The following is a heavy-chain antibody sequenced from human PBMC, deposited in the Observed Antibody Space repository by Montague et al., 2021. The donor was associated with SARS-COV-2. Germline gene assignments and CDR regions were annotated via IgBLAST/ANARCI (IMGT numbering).Heavy chain of an antibody. Sequence: SLRLSCAASGFTFSSYWMHWVRQAPGTGLVWVSRVKDDGSRISYADSAKGRFTISRDNVKNTLYLQMNSLRAEDTAVYFCARGYFPGGGSGNWGSYGMDVWGQGTTVTVS. CDR3: ARGYFPGGGSGNWGSYGMDV. CDR2: VKDDGSRI. CDR1: GFTFSSYW. V-gene: IGHV3-74*01. D-gene: IGHD3-10*01. J-gene: IGHJ6*02.